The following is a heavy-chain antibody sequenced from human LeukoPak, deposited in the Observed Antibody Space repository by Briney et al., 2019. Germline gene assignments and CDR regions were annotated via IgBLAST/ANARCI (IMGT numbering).Heavy chain of an antibody. Sequence: PGGSLRLSCAASGFTFSSYAMHWVRQAPGKGLEWVAVISYDGSNKYYADSVKGRFTISRDNSKNTLYLQMNSLRAEDTAVYYCAREGIRWGQGTLVTVSS. J-gene: IGHJ4*02. CDR3: AREGIR. D-gene: IGHD2/OR15-2a*01. V-gene: IGHV3-30-3*01. CDR1: GFTFSSYA. CDR2: ISYDGSNK.